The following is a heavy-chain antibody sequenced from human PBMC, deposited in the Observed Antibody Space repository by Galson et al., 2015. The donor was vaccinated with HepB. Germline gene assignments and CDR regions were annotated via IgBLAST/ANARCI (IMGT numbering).Heavy chain of an antibody. D-gene: IGHD3-22*01. Sequence: SLRLSCAASGFTFSSYWMHWVRQVPGKGLVWVSRINSDGSSTTYADSVKGRFTISRDNAKNTLYLQMNSLRVEDTAVYYCARIFSSGYGEFDYWGQGTRVTVSS. J-gene: IGHJ4*02. CDR3: ARIFSSGYGEFDY. CDR1: GFTFSSYW. V-gene: IGHV3-74*01. CDR2: INSDGSST.